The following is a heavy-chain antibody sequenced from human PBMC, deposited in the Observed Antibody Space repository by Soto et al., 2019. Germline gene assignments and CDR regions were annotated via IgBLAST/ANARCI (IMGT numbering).Heavy chain of an antibody. Sequence: EVQLLESGGGLVQPGGSLRLSCAASGFTFSSYAMSWVRQAPGKGLEWVSAISGSGGSTYYADSVKGRFTISRDNSKNTLYLQMNSLRREGTGVYYWARDEGSWYDWGQGTLVTVSS. V-gene: IGHV3-23*01. D-gene: IGHD6-13*01. CDR1: GFTFSSYA. CDR2: ISGSGGST. J-gene: IGHJ4*02. CDR3: ARDEGSWYD.